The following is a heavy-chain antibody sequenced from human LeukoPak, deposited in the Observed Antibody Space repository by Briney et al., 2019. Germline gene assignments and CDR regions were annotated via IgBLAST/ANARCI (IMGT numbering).Heavy chain of an antibody. D-gene: IGHD2-15*01. CDR1: GGSISSSNW. V-gene: IGHV4-4*02. CDR2: IFHSGST. CDR3: ARVLGGSNFEC. J-gene: IGHJ4*02. Sequence: PSGTLSLTCAVSGGSISSSNWWSWVRQPPGKGLEWIGEIFHSGSTNYNPSLKSRVTISVDKSKNQFSLKLSSVTATDTAVYHCARVLGGSNFECGGQGARDTVSS.